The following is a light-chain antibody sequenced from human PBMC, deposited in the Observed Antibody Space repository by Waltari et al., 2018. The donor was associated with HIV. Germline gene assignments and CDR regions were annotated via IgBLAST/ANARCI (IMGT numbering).Light chain of an antibody. CDR2: DVT. CDR1: SNDLGRYDL. Sequence: QSALTQPASVSGSPGQSITISCTGTSNDLGRYDLVSGYQHQPGRAPKLIIYDVTKWPSGVSHRFSGSKSGATASLTISGLQAEDEADYYCCSYAGITTWVFGGGTKVTVL. J-gene: IGLJ3*02. V-gene: IGLV2-23*02. CDR3: CSYAGITTWV.